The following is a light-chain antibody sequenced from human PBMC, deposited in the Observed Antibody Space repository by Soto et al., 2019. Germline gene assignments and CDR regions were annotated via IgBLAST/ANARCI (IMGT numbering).Light chain of an antibody. CDR1: QSVSSNY. CDR3: QQYSSSPRT. CDR2: GAS. Sequence: EIVLTQSPGTLSLSPGERGTLSCRASQSVSSNYLAWYQQKPGQAPRLLIYGASSRATGIPDRFNGSGSGTDFTLTISRLEPANFAAYYCQQYSSSPRTFGQGTKVEIK. V-gene: IGKV3-20*01. J-gene: IGKJ1*01.